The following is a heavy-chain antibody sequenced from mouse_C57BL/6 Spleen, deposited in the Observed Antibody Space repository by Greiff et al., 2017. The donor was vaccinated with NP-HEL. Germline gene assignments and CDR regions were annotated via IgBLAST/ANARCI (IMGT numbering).Heavy chain of an antibody. D-gene: IGHD1-1*01. CDR2: IYPGSGNT. CDR1: GYTFTDYY. V-gene: IGHV1-76*01. Sequence: QVQLKDSGAELVRPGASVKLSCKASGYTFTDYYINWVKQRPGQGLEWIARIYPGSGNTYYNEKFKGKATLTAEKSSSTAYMQLSSLTSEDSAVYFCARSFITTVVAKGYFDYWGQGTTLTVSS. J-gene: IGHJ2*01. CDR3: ARSFITTVVAKGYFDY.